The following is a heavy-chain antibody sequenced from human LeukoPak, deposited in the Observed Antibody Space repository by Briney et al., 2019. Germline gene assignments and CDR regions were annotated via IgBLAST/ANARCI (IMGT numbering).Heavy chain of an antibody. D-gene: IGHD6-19*01. J-gene: IGHJ4*02. Sequence: GGSLRLSCAASGFTFSNAWMSWVRQAPGKGLEWVANIKQDGSEKYCVDSVKGRFTISRDNAKNSLYLQMNNLRAEDSAIYYCARGHTSAWDHCFDYWGQGTLVTVSS. V-gene: IGHV3-7*04. CDR3: ARGHTSAWDHCFDY. CDR2: IKQDGSEK. CDR1: GFTFSNAW.